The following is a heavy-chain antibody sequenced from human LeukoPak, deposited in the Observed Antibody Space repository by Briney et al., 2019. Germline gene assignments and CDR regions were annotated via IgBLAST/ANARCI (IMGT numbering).Heavy chain of an antibody. D-gene: IGHD2-2*01. CDR2: IYYSGST. J-gene: IGHJ6*03. V-gene: IGHV4-59*01. CDR3: ARLGTVPAAMDYYYYYMDV. Sequence: SETLSLTCTVSGGSISSYYWSWIRQPPGKGLEWIGYIYYSGSTNYNPSLKSRVTISVDTSKNQFSLKLSSVTAADTAVYYCARLGTVPAAMDYYYYYMDVWGKGTTVTVSS. CDR1: GGSISSYY.